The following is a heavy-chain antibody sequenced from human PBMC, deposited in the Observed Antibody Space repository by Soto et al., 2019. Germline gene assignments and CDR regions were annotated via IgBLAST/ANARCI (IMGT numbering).Heavy chain of an antibody. CDR3: ARGFVETAMAFDY. Sequence: QVQLQESGPGLVKPSQTLSLACSVSGASINSGGYFWSWIRQLPGKGLEWIGYIHYSGTTYYNPSLKSLVVMSMDTSKNDFSLKLNSVTAADTAVFYCARGFVETAMAFDYWGQGALVTVSS. CDR1: GASINSGGYF. D-gene: IGHD5-18*01. CDR2: IHYSGTT. J-gene: IGHJ4*02. V-gene: IGHV4-31*01.